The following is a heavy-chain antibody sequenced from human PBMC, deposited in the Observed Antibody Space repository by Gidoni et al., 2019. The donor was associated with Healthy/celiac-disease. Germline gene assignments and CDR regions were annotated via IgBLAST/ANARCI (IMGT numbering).Heavy chain of an antibody. D-gene: IGHD2-2*01. CDR2: IRGSGGST. V-gene: IGHV3-23*01. J-gene: IGHJ4*02. CDR1: GFTFSSYA. Sequence: EVQLLESGGGLVQPGGSLRLSCAASGFTFSSYAMGWVRQAPGKGLEWVSAIRGSGGSTYYADSVKGRFTISRDNSKNTLYLQMNSLRAEDTAVYYCAKDLVVPAAILGYWGQGTLVTVSS. CDR3: AKDLVVPAAILGY.